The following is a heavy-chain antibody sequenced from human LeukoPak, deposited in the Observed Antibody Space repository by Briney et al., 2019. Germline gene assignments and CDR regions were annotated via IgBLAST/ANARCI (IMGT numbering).Heavy chain of an antibody. CDR3: AKRIAVAGPYFYY. V-gene: IGHV3-23*01. D-gene: IGHD6-19*01. Sequence: GGSLRLSCAVSGFTFSSYAMSWVRQAPGKGLEWVSGISRSGDSTNYADSVKGRFTISRDNSKNTLYLQMNSLRAEDTAVYYCAKRIAVAGPYFYYWGQGALVTVSS. CDR1: GFTFSSYA. J-gene: IGHJ4*02. CDR2: ISRSGDST.